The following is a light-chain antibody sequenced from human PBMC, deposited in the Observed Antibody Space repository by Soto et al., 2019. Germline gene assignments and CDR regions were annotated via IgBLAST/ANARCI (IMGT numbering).Light chain of an antibody. V-gene: IGKV3D-15*01. J-gene: IGKJ1*01. Sequence: ELVMTPSPATLSVSPGARSSLSCRASQRVSSNLTWYQQNPRQAPRLLIYGASSRATGIPDRFSGSGSGTEFTLTISRLDPEDFAVHYCQHRAATVGKGTKVDI. CDR2: GAS. CDR3: QHRAAT. CDR1: QRVSSN.